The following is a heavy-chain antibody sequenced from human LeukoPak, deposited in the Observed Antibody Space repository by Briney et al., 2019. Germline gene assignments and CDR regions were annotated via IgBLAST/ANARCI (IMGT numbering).Heavy chain of an antibody. CDR3: AIFLYSGSYYNY. V-gene: IGHV3-23*01. D-gene: IGHD1-26*01. J-gene: IGHJ4*02. CDR2: ISGSGGST. CDR1: GFTFSSYA. Sequence: GRSLRLSCAASGFTFSSYAISWVRQAPGKGLEWVSAISGSGGSTYFADSVKGRFTISRDNSKNTLYLQMNSLRAEDTAVYYCAIFLYSGSYYNYWGQGTLVTVSS.